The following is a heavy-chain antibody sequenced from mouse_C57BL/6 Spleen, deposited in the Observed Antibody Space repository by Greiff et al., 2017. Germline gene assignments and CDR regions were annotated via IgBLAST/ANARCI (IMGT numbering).Heavy chain of an antibody. CDR1: GYTFTSYW. J-gene: IGHJ2*01. D-gene: IGHD1-1*01. Sequence: VQLQQPGAELVRPGTSVKLSCKASGYTFTSYWMHWVKQRPGQGLEWIGVIDPSDSYTNYNQKFKGKATLTVDTSSSTAYMQLSSLTSEDSAVYYCARGATVVAKVLDYFDYWGQGTTLTVSS. CDR2: IDPSDSYT. V-gene: IGHV1-59*01. CDR3: ARGATVVAKVLDYFDY.